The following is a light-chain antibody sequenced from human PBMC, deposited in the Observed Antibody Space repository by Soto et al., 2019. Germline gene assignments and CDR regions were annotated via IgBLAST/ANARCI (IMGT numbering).Light chain of an antibody. CDR1: PGIGND. CDR3: LQDYTYPLT. Sequence: AIQLTQSPSSLSAFVGDRVTITCRASPGIGNDLAWYRNKPGKAPDLVIYAGSKSHTGAPSTFSGSGSGTEFALTITGPQSDYLATYFCLQDYTYPLTFGGGTKLEI. J-gene: IGKJ4*01. V-gene: IGKV1-6*01. CDR2: AGS.